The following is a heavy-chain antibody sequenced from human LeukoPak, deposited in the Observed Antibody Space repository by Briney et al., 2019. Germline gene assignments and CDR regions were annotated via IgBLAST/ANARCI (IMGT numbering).Heavy chain of an antibody. Sequence: GGSLRLSCAASGFTFSSFAMHWVRQAPGKGLEWVAVVSNDGTKTYYADSVKGRFTISRDNFRNTLFLQMNNVRPEDTAVYYCTTDSPLLWFGESLSPWGQGTLVTVSS. CDR1: GFTFSSFA. D-gene: IGHD3-10*01. V-gene: IGHV3-30*04. CDR2: VSNDGTKT. J-gene: IGHJ4*02. CDR3: TTDSPLLWFGESLSP.